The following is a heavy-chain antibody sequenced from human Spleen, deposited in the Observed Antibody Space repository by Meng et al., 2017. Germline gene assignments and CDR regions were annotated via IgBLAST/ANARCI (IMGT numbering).Heavy chain of an antibody. Sequence: SVNVSCKASNYTFTNYGISWVRQAPGQGLAWMGWISPYNGNTHYPQKLQGRVTMTTDTSTSTAYMELRNLRSGDTAVYSRARATNVLSLNYYFGMDVWGQGTTVTVSS. D-gene: IGHD1-1*01. CDR2: ISPYNGNT. V-gene: IGHV1-18*01. CDR1: NYTFTNYG. CDR3: ARATNVLSLNYYFGMDV. J-gene: IGHJ6*02.